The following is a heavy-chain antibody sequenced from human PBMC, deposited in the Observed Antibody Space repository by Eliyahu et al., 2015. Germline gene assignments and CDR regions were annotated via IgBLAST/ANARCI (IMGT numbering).Heavy chain of an antibody. CDR3: ARPSADNSGISKPLDY. Sequence: QVQLVQSGAEVKKPGSSVKVSCKASGGTFSXSAFSWVRRAXGQGLEWMGGITPIFGTANYAQKFQGRVTITADESTSTAYMELSSLRSEDTAVYYCARPSADNSGISKPLDYWGQGTLVTVSS. D-gene: IGHD6-19*01. CDR2: ITPIFGTA. CDR1: GGTFSXSA. V-gene: IGHV1-69*01. J-gene: IGHJ4*02.